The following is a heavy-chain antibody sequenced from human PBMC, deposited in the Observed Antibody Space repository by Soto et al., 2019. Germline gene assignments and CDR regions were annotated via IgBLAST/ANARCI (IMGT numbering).Heavy chain of an antibody. CDR3: AKDLGSYLSPAFDY. D-gene: IGHD1-26*01. Sequence: GGSLRLSCAASGFSFSRFEMNWVRQAPGKGLEWVSYISSSSDIIYYADSVKGRFTISRDNAKNSLYLQMNSLRAEDTAVYYCAKDLGSYLSPAFDYWGLGTLVTVSS. CDR1: GFSFSRFE. CDR2: ISSSSDII. V-gene: IGHV3-48*03. J-gene: IGHJ4*02.